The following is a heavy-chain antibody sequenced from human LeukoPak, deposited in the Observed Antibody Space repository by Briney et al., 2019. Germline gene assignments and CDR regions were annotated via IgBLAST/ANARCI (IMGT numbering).Heavy chain of an antibody. V-gene: IGHV3-72*01. Sequence: GGSLRLSCAASGFTFSDHHMAWVRQAPGEGLEWVARIRNKANRYTTEYAASVKGRFTISRDDSENSLYLQMDSLKTEDTAVYYCARSPLGIAPFDYWGQGTLVTVSS. CDR3: ARSPLGIAPFDY. CDR2: IRNKANRYTT. D-gene: IGHD7-27*01. CDR1: GFTFSDHH. J-gene: IGHJ4*02.